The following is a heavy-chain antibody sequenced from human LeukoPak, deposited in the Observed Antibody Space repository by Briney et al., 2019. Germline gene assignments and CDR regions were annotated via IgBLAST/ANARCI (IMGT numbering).Heavy chain of an antibody. D-gene: IGHD6-6*01. CDR2: ISSSSSYI. CDR1: GFTFSSYE. V-gene: IGHV3-21*01. CDR3: ARVRGSSSAHFDY. J-gene: IGHJ4*02. Sequence: PGGSLRLSCAASGFTFSSYEMNWVRQAPGKGLEWVSSISSSSSYIYYADSVKGRFTISRDNAKNSLYLQMNSLRAEDTAVYYCARVRGSSSAHFDYWGQGTLVTVSS.